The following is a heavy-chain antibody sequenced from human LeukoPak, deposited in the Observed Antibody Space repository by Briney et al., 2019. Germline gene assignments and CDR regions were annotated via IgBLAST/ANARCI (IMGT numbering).Heavy chain of an antibody. J-gene: IGHJ3*02. CDR3: AADEYGDVGGNDAFDI. V-gene: IGHV1-58*01. CDR1: GFTFTSSA. Sequence: SVKVSCKASGFTFTSSAVQWVRQARGQRLEWIGWIVVGSGNTNYAQKFQERVTITRDMSTSTAYMELGSLRSEDTAVYYCAADEYGDVGGNDAFDIWGQGTMVTVSS. D-gene: IGHD4-17*01. CDR2: IVVGSGNT.